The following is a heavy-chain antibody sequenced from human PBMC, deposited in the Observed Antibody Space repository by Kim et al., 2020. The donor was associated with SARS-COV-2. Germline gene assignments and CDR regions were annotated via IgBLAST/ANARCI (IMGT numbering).Heavy chain of an antibody. CDR2: IIPIFGTA. CDR3: ARVPSRYYDFWSGYHY. Sequence: VKVSCKASGGTFSSYAISWVRQAPGQGLEWMGGIIPIFGTANYAQKFQGRVTITADESTSTAYMELSSLRSEDTAVYYCARVPSRYYDFWSGYHYWGQGTLVTVSS. CDR1: GGTFSSYA. D-gene: IGHD3-3*01. J-gene: IGHJ4*02. V-gene: IGHV1-69*01.